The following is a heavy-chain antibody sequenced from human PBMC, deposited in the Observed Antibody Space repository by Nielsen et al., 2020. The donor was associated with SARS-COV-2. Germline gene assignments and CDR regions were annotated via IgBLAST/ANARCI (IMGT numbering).Heavy chain of an antibody. Sequence: GESLKISCAASGFTFSSYSMNWVRQAPGKGLEWVSSISSSSSYIYYADSVKGRFTISRDNAKNSLYLQMNSLRAEDTAVYYCAKQYSDNYYDAFDTWGQGTMVTVSS. CDR2: ISSSSSYI. V-gene: IGHV3-21*04. D-gene: IGHD5-12*01. J-gene: IGHJ3*02. CDR1: GFTFSSYS. CDR3: AKQYSDNYYDAFDT.